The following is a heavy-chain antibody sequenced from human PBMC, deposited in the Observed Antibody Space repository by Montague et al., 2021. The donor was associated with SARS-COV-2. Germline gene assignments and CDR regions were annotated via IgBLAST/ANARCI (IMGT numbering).Heavy chain of an antibody. V-gene: IGHV3-7*03. J-gene: IGHJ4*02. Sequence: SLRLSCAASGFSSSTDWMSWVRQAPGKGLEWVANINGDGSAKSYVDSVKGRFTISRDNANNSLYLQMNSLRAEDTAVYYCARDSYTKGDYWGQGTLVSVSS. D-gene: IGHD4-11*01. CDR2: INGDGSAK. CDR1: GFSSSTDW. CDR3: ARDSYTKGDY.